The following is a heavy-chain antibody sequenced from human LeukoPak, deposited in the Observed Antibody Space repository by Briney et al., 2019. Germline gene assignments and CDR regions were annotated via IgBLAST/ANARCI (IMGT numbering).Heavy chain of an antibody. CDR3: AKEGLRDASFDS. CDR1: GFTFGSFA. V-gene: IGHV3-23*01. J-gene: IGHJ4*02. CDR2: VSGSGGSA. Sequence: GGSLSLSCAASGFTFGSFAMSWVRQAPGKGLEWVSTVSGSGGSAYYADSVKGQFTISRDNSRNTLYLQMNSLRVGDTAVYYCAKEGLRDASFDSWGQGTLVTVSS. D-gene: IGHD5-24*01.